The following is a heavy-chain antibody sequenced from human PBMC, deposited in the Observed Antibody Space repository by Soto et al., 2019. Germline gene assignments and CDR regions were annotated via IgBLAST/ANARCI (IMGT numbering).Heavy chain of an antibody. Sequence: GGSLRLSCAASGFTFGTSAMSWVRLAPGKGLEWVSALSGSGGRTYYADSVKGRFTIFRDNSKNTLYLQMNSLRAEDTAIYHGAKGATYFGVVITDSLWSVLDVWGQGTPVTVSS. D-gene: IGHD3-3*01. J-gene: IGHJ6*02. V-gene: IGHV3-23*01. CDR1: GFTFGTSA. CDR2: LSGSGGRT. CDR3: AKGATYFGVVITDSLWSVLDV.